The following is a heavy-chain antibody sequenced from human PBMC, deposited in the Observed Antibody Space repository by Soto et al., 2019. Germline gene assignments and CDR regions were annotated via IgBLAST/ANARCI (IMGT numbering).Heavy chain of an antibody. CDR3: AHSPRSAYSNYYYYYMDV. D-gene: IGHD2-15*01. V-gene: IGHV2-5*02. CDR2: IYWDDDK. CDR1: GFSLSTSGVG. Sequence: QITLKESGPTLVKPTQTLTLTCTFSGFSLSTSGVGVGWIRQPPGKALEWLALIYWDDDKRYSPSLKSRLTITKDTSKNHVVLTMTNMDPVDTATYYCAHSPRSAYSNYYYYYMDVWGKGTTVTVSS. J-gene: IGHJ6*03.